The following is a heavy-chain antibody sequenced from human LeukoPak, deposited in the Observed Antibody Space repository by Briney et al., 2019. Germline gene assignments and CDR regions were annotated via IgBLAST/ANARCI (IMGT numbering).Heavy chain of an antibody. CDR2: INPSGGST. Sequence: ASVKVSCKASGYTFTSYYMHWVRQAPGQGLEWMGIINPSGGSTSYAQKFQGRVTMTRDTSTSTVYMELSSLRSDDTAVYYCARSRGGRGIAAAGWGQGTLVTVSS. CDR1: GYTFTSYY. D-gene: IGHD6-13*01. CDR3: ARSRGGRGIAAAG. V-gene: IGHV1-46*01. J-gene: IGHJ4*02.